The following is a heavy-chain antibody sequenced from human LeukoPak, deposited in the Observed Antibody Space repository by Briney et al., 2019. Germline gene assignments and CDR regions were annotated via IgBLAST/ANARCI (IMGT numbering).Heavy chain of an antibody. CDR1: GFTFSSYA. D-gene: IGHD2-21*02. V-gene: IGHV3-30-3*01. Sequence: GGSLRLSCAASGFTFSSYAMHWVRQAPGKGLEWVAVISYDGSNKYYADSVKGRFTISRDNSKNTLYLQMNSLRAEDTAVYYCARDVGPIIPVVVTASYFDYWGQGTLVTVSS. CDR3: ARDVGPIIPVVVTASYFDY. CDR2: ISYDGSNK. J-gene: IGHJ4*02.